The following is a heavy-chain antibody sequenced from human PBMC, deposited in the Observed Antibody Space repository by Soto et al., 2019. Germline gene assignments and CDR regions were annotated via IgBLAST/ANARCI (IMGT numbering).Heavy chain of an antibody. J-gene: IGHJ4*02. Sequence: QVQLVQSGAEVKKPGSSVKDSCKASGGTFSSYAISWVRRAPGQGLEWMGGIIPIFGTANYAQKFQGRVTITADESTSTAYMELSSLRSEDTAVYYCARGAGYYDILTGTVFDYWGQGTLVTVSS. CDR2: IIPIFGTA. D-gene: IGHD3-9*01. V-gene: IGHV1-69*12. CDR1: GGTFSSYA. CDR3: ARGAGYYDILTGTVFDY.